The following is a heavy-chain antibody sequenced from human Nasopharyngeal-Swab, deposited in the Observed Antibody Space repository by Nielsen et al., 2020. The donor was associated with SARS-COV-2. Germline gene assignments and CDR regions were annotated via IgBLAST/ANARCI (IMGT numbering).Heavy chain of an antibody. V-gene: IGHV3-48*02. CDR3: ARDSNGMDV. D-gene: IGHD2/OR15-2a*01. CDR2: ISSSASTI. Sequence: VRQAPGKGLEWVSYISSSASTIYYADSVKGQFTISRDNAKNSLYLQMNSLRDEDTAVYYCARDSNGMDVWGQGTTVTVSS. J-gene: IGHJ6*02.